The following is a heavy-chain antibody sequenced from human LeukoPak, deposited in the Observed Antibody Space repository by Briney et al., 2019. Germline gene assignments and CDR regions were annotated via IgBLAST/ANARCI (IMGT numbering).Heavy chain of an antibody. J-gene: IGHJ3*02. Sequence: ASVKVSFKASGYTFTSYYMHWVRHAPGPGHEWMGIINPSGGSTSYAQKFQGRVTMTRDTSTSTVYMELSSLRSEDTAVYYCAREDTAMVRAFDIWGQGTMVTVSS. CDR2: INPSGGST. CDR3: AREDTAMVRAFDI. V-gene: IGHV1-46*01. D-gene: IGHD5-18*01. CDR1: GYTFTSYY.